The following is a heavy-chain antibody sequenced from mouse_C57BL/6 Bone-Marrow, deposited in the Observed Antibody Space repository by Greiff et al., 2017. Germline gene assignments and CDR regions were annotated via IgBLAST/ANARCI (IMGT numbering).Heavy chain of an antibody. CDR3: ARGGLTGPYYFDY. D-gene: IGHD4-1*01. CDR1: GYTFTDYY. Sequence: EVQLQQSGPVLVKPGASVKMSCKASGYTFTDYYMNWVKQSHGKSLEWIGVINPYNGGTNYNQKFKGKATLTVDKSSSTAYMELNSLTSEDSAVYYCARGGLTGPYYFDYWGQGTTLTVSS. CDR2: INPYNGGT. V-gene: IGHV1-19*01. J-gene: IGHJ2*01.